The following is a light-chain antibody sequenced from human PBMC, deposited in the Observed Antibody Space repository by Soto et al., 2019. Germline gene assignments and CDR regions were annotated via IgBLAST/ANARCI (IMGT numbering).Light chain of an antibody. Sequence: EIVLTQSPATLSLSPGERATLSCRASQGVSSYLAWYQQKPGQAPRLLIYDASNRATGIPARFSGSGPGTDFTLTISILEPEDFAVYYCQQRSNWRTWTFGQGTKVEIK. V-gene: IGKV3D-11*01. CDR3: QQRSNWRTWT. CDR1: QGVSSY. CDR2: DAS. J-gene: IGKJ1*01.